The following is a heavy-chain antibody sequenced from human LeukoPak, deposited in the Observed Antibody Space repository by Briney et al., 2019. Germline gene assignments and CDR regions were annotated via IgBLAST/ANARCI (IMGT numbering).Heavy chain of an antibody. D-gene: IGHD3-10*01. V-gene: IGHV3-74*01. CDR1: GFSFSTYA. Sequence: PGGSLRLSCAASGFSFSTYAMNWVRQAPGKGLVWVSRINSDGSSTSYADSVKGRFTISRDNAKNTLYLQMNSLRAEDTAVYYCARAVVMVPLYFDYWGQGTLVTVSS. CDR3: ARAVVMVPLYFDY. CDR2: INSDGSST. J-gene: IGHJ4*02.